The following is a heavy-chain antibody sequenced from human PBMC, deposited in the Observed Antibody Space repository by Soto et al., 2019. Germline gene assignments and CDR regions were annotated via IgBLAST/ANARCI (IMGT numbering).Heavy chain of an antibody. CDR1: GGSISSSSYY. V-gene: IGHV4-39*01. CDR3: ARNGGLLYYDSSGYYYAFDY. CDR2: IYYSGST. Sequence: SSETLSLTCTVSGGSISSSSYYWGWIRQPPGKGLEWIGSIYYSGSTYYNPSLKSRVTISVDTSKNQFSLKLSSVTAADTAVYYCARNGGLLYYDSSGYYYAFDYWGQGTLVTVSS. J-gene: IGHJ4*02. D-gene: IGHD3-22*01.